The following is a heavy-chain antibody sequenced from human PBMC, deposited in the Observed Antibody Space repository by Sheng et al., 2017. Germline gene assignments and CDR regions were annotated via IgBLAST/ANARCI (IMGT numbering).Heavy chain of an antibody. D-gene: IGHD6-6*01. CDR3: ARGPSIAAPPYYFDY. J-gene: IGHJ4*02. CDR1: GFTVSSNY. CDR2: IYSGGST. Sequence: EVQLVESGGGLVQPGGSLRLSCAASGFTVSSNYMSWVRQAPGKGLEWVSVIYSGGSTYYADSVKGRFTISRDNSKNTLYLQMNSLRAEDTAVYYCARGPSIAAPPYYFDYWGQGTLVTVSS. V-gene: IGHV3-66*02.